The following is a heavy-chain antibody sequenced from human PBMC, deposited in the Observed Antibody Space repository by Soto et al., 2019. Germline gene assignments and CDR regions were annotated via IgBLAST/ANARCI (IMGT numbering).Heavy chain of an antibody. D-gene: IGHD4-17*01. CDR3: AVTTGY. CDR1: GYTVTDYD. Sequence: QVRVVQSGAEVKKRGASVRVSCKTSGYTVTDYDTNWVRQAPGQGLEWMGWVSPDHGNAGYAQQFEGRVTMTSDTSISTVFLELTNLRSEDTAVYYCAVTTGYWGQGTKVTVSS. V-gene: IGHV1-8*01. CDR2: VSPDHGNA. J-gene: IGHJ4*02.